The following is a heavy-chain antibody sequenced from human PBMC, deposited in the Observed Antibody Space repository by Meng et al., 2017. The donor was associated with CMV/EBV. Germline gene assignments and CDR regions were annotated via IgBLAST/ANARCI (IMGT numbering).Heavy chain of an antibody. CDR3: ARESLDCSSTAPPCVDYYGMDV. CDR1: GFTFSSYW. V-gene: IGHV3-7*01. Sequence: GESLKISCAASGFTFSSYWMSWVRQAPGKGLEWVANIKHDGSEKYYVDSVKGRFTISRDNAKNSLYLQMNSLRAEDTAVYYCARESLDCSSTAPPCVDYYGMDVWGQGTTVTVSS. J-gene: IGHJ6*02. D-gene: IGHD2-2*01. CDR2: IKHDGSEK.